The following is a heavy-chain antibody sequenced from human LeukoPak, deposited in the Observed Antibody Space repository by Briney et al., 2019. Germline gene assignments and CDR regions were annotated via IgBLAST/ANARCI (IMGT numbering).Heavy chain of an antibody. D-gene: IGHD5-18*01. CDR2: ISGSGGST. J-gene: IGHJ6*02. CDR1: GFTFSSYA. Sequence: GGSLRLSCAASGFTFSSYAMSWVRQAPGKGLEWVSAISGSGGSTHYADSVKGRFTISRDNSKNTLYLQMNSLRAEDTAVYYCANGQTHRTAMVRGYYYYGMDVWGQGTTVTVSS. V-gene: IGHV3-23*01. CDR3: ANGQTHRTAMVRGYYYYGMDV.